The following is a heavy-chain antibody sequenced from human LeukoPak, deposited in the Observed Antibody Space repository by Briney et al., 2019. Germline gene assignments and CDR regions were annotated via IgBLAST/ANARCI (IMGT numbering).Heavy chain of an antibody. Sequence: ASVKVSCKASGYTFNTYGISWVRQAPGQGLEWMGWISTYNGNTNYAQKLQGRVTMTTDTSTTTAYMELTSLRSDDTAVYYCARDPYYDFWSGYSSGDLDYWGQGTLVTVSS. J-gene: IGHJ4*02. CDR3: ARDPYYDFWSGYSSGDLDY. D-gene: IGHD3-3*01. V-gene: IGHV1-18*01. CDR1: GYTFNTYG. CDR2: ISTYNGNT.